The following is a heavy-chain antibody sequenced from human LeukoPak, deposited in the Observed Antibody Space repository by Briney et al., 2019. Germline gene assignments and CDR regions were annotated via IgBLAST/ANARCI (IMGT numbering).Heavy chain of an antibody. Sequence: HPGGSLRLSCTASGFTFSSFWMHWVRQAPGKGPAWVSRIDSDGSSTTYADSVKGRFTISRDNAKNTLYLQMNSLRAEDTAVYYCARDNYGAYDYWGQGTLVTVSS. J-gene: IGHJ4*02. CDR2: IDSDGSST. CDR3: ARDNYGAYDY. CDR1: GFTFSSFW. D-gene: IGHD4-17*01. V-gene: IGHV3-74*01.